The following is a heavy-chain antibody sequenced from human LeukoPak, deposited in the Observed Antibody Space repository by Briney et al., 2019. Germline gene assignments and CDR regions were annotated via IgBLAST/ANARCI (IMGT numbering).Heavy chain of an antibody. D-gene: IGHD3-22*01. V-gene: IGHV3-23*01. CDR1: GFTFSRNA. CDR2: ISGNGLGT. Sequence: LSGGSLRLSCAASGFTFSRNAMNWVRQAPGKGLEWVAAISGNGLGTYYADSVKGRFNISRDNSRNTLYLQMNSLRIEDTAFYYCAKDANYLRSSGYLVPIDFWGQGTLVTVSS. CDR3: AKDANYLRSSGYLVPIDF. J-gene: IGHJ4*02.